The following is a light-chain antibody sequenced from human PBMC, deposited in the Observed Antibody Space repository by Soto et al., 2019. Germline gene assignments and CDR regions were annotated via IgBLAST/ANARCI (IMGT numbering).Light chain of an antibody. J-gene: IGLJ1*01. V-gene: IGLV2-8*01. CDR1: ISDVGGYNY. CDR3: SSYAGNNNCV. Sequence: QSVLTQPPSASGSPGQSVTISCTGTISDVGGYNYVSWYQQHPGKAPKLILYEISERPSGVPDRFSGSKSGNTASLTVSGLQAEDEADYYCSSYAGNNNCVFGTGTKVTVL. CDR2: EIS.